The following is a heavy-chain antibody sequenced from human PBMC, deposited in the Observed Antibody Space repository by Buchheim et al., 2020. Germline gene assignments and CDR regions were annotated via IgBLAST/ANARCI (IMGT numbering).Heavy chain of an antibody. J-gene: IGHJ5*02. CDR3: ARGYCSGGSCYHGVSWFDP. Sequence: QVQLQESGPGLVKPSETLSLTCTVSGGSISSYYWSWIRQPPGKGLEWIGYIYYSGSTNYNPSLKSRVTTQVDRSTNQFSLKLSSVTAADTAVYYCARGYCSGGSCYHGVSWFDPWGQGTL. V-gene: IGHV4-59*01. D-gene: IGHD2-15*01. CDR2: IYYSGST. CDR1: GGSISSYY.